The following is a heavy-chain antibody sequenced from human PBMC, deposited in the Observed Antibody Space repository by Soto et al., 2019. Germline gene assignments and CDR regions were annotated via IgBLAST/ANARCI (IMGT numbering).Heavy chain of an antibody. V-gene: IGHV2-5*02. D-gene: IGHD2-2*01. CDR3: AHAVGETSWPNDAFDI. CDR2: IYWDDDQ. J-gene: IGHJ3*02. Sequence: QITLKESGPTLVKPTQSLTLTCTVSGFSLSGDGVGVGWIRQPPEKALEWLSLIYWDDDQRYSPSLKTRLTITKDTYKYRVGLTMTNMAPVNTATYYCAHAVGETSWPNDAFDIWGQGTVVTVSS. CDR1: GFSLSGDGVG.